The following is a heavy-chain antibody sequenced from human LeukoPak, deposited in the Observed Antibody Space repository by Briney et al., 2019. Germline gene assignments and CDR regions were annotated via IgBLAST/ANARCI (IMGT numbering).Heavy chain of an antibody. D-gene: IGHD1-26*01. V-gene: IGHV3-21*06. CDR2: ISGSSTYI. Sequence: PGGSLRLSCAASGFTFSSYSMNWVRQAPGKGLEWVSSISGSSTYIYYADSVKGRFTISRDNSKNSLYLQMNSLRAEDTAVYYCARLLVGATTGNDYWGQGTLVTVSS. CDR3: ARLLVGATTGNDY. CDR1: GFTFSSYS. J-gene: IGHJ4*02.